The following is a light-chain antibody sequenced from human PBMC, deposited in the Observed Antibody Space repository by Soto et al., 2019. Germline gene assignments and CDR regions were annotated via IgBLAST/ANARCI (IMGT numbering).Light chain of an antibody. CDR1: SSNIGNNA. Sequence: QSVLTQPPSVSEAPRQRVTISCSGSSSNIGNNAVNWYQQLPGKAPKLLIYYDDLLPSGVSDRFSGSKSGTSASLAISGLQSEDEADYYCAAWDDSLNGPYVFGTGTKVT. J-gene: IGLJ1*01. V-gene: IGLV1-36*01. CDR2: YDD. CDR3: AAWDDSLNGPYV.